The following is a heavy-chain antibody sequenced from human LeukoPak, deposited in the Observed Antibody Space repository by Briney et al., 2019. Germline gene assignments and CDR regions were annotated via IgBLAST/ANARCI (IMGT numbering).Heavy chain of an antibody. Sequence: SETLSLTCTVSGGSISSYCWSWIRQPPGKGLEWIGYIYYSGSTNYNPSLKSRVTISVDTSKNQFSLKLSSVTAADTAVYYCARDTYCGGDCYFFDYWGQGTLVTVSS. CDR3: ARDTYCGGDCYFFDY. D-gene: IGHD2-21*02. CDR1: GGSISSYC. J-gene: IGHJ4*02. V-gene: IGHV4-59*01. CDR2: IYYSGST.